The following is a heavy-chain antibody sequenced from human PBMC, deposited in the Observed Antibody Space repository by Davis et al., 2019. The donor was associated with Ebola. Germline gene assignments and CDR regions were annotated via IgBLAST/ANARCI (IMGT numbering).Heavy chain of an antibody. D-gene: IGHD5-18*01. CDR1: GFTFSSYS. Sequence: GESLKISCAASGFTFSSYSMNWVRQAPGKGLEWVSYISSSSSTIYYADSVKGRFTISRDNAKNSLYLQMNSLRDEDTAVYYCARGYSSWFDPWGQGTLVTVSS. CDR2: ISSSSSTI. J-gene: IGHJ5*02. CDR3: ARGYSSWFDP. V-gene: IGHV3-48*02.